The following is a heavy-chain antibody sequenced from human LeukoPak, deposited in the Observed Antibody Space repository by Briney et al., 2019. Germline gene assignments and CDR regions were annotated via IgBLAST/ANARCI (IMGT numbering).Heavy chain of an antibody. CDR2: ISYDGSNK. V-gene: IGHV3-30-3*01. D-gene: IGHD3-9*01. CDR1: GFTFSSYA. CDR3: AKDRNYDILTGTTS. Sequence: GGSLRLSCAASGFTFSSYAMHWVCQAPGKGLEWVAVISYDGSNKYYADSVKGRFTISRDNSKNTLYLQMNSLGAEDTAVYYCAKDRNYDILTGTTSGGQGTLVTVSS. J-gene: IGHJ4*02.